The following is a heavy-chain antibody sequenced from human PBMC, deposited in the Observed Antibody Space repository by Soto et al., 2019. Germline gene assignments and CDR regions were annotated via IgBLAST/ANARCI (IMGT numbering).Heavy chain of an antibody. J-gene: IGHJ3*02. CDR3: ARDTGAFDI. CDR2: ISSNGGST. CDR1: GFTFSSYA. V-gene: IGHV3-64*01. Sequence: GGSLRLSCAASGFTFSSYAMHWVRQAPGKGLEYVSAISSNGGSTYYANSVKGRFTISRDNSKNTLYLQMGSLRAEVMAVYYCARDTGAFDIWGQGTMVTVSS.